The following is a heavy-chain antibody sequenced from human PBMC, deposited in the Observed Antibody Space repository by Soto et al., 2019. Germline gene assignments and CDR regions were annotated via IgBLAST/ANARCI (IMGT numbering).Heavy chain of an antibody. D-gene: IGHD5-18*01. CDR3: ARQLWLRGGFDP. CDR1: GGSITSDNYY. CDR2: IYYSGTT. V-gene: IGHV4-31*03. Sequence: QVQLQESGPGLVKPSQTLSLTCTVSGGSITSDNYYWSWIRQHPGKGLEWIGYIYYSGTTQYNPSLKSRVTISVDTSKNQFSLKLSSATAADMAVYYCARQLWLRGGFDPWGQGTLVTVSS. J-gene: IGHJ5*02.